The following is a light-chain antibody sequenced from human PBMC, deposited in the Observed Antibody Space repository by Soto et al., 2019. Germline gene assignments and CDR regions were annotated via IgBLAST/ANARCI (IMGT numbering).Light chain of an antibody. Sequence: QSALTQPASVSGSPGQSITISCTGTSSDVGGYNYVSWYQQHPGKDPKLMIYEVTNRPSGVSNRFSGDKSGNTASLTISALQADDEADYHCSSYSGSITLPHVVFGGGTKLTVL. CDR3: SSYSGSITLPHVV. V-gene: IGLV2-14*01. CDR1: SSDVGGYNY. J-gene: IGLJ2*01. CDR2: EVT.